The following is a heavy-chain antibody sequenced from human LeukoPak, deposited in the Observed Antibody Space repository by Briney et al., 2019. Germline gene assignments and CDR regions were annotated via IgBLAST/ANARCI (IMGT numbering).Heavy chain of an antibody. CDR3: ARGFYGSGSQFDY. D-gene: IGHD3-10*01. CDR1: SRSISSGDYP. Sequence: SETLSLTCNVHSRSISSGDYPWSWIRQPPGKGLEWIGYIFHTGHTSYNPSLKSRVTISVDMSKNQLSLKLSSVTAADTAVYYCARGFYGSGSQFDYWGQGTLVTVSS. CDR2: IFHTGHT. V-gene: IGHV4-30-2*01. J-gene: IGHJ4*02.